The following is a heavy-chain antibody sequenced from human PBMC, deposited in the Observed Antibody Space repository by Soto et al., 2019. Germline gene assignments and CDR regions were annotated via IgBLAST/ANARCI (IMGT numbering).Heavy chain of an antibody. CDR2: MNPNSGNT. V-gene: IGHV1-8*01. Sequence: ASVKVSCKASGYTFTSYDINWVRQATGQGLEWMGWMNPNSGNTGYAQKFQGRVTMTRNTSISTAYMELSSLRSEDTAVYYCARETYDYIWGSYRLDWFDPWGQGTLVTVS. J-gene: IGHJ5*02. D-gene: IGHD3-16*02. CDR1: GYTFTSYD. CDR3: ARETYDYIWGSYRLDWFDP.